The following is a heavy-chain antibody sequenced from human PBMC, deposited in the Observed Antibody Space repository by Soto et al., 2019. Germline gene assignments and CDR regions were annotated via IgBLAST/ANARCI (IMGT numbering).Heavy chain of an antibody. CDR1: GFTFSAYG. V-gene: IGHV3-30*03. CDR3: A. J-gene: IGHJ4*02. Sequence: QAQLVESGGGVVQPGASLRLSCEVSGFTFSAYGMHWVRQAPGKGLEWVAAISHDGTNKNYGDSVKGRFTISRDNSKKTLYLQMNSLRPEDTALYYCAWGQGTLVTVSS. CDR2: ISHDGTNK.